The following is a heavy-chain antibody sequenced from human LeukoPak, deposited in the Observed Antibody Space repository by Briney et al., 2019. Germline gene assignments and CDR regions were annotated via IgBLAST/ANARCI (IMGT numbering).Heavy chain of an antibody. Sequence: GGSLRLSCAASGFTFSSYGMHWVHQAPGKGLEWVAVIWYDGSNKYYADSVKGRFTISRDNSKNTLYLRMNSLRAEDTAVYYCARYYGSGQRNYFDYWGQGTLVTVSS. CDR1: GFTFSSYG. V-gene: IGHV3-33*01. CDR2: IWYDGSNK. CDR3: ARYYGSGQRNYFDY. D-gene: IGHD3-10*01. J-gene: IGHJ4*02.